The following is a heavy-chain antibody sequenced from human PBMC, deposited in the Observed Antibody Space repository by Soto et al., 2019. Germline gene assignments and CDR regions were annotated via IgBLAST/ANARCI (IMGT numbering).Heavy chain of an antibody. V-gene: IGHV4-30-4*01. D-gene: IGHD4-17*01. CDR2: IYYSGST. CDR1: GGSISSGDYY. J-gene: IGHJ4*02. Sequence: SETLSLTCTVSGGSISSGDYYWSWIRQPPGKGLEWIGYIYYSGSTYYNPSLKSRVTISVDTSKNQFSLKLSSVTAADTAVYYCARVERDYGGVDYWGQGTLVTVSS. CDR3: ARVERDYGGVDY.